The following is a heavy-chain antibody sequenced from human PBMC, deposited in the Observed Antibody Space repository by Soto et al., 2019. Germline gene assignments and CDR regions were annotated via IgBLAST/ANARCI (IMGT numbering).Heavy chain of an antibody. J-gene: IGHJ4*02. V-gene: IGHV4-39*01. D-gene: IGHD2-8*01. CDR1: GDSISNKNYH. CDR2: VYSNGHT. CDR3: ASLTNGRPGDS. Sequence: PSETLSLTCTVSGDSISNKNYHWGWTRQPPGKGLEWIGTVYSNGHTYHNASLKSRLAMAVDTSKNQFSLSLTSVTAADTAVYFFASLTNGRPGDSWGQGTLLTVST.